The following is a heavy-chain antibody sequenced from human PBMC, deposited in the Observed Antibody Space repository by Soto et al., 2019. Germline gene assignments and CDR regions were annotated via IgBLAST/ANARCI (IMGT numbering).Heavy chain of an antibody. CDR2: ISSSSSTM. CDR1: GFTFNSYT. Sequence: PGGSLRLSCAASGFTFNSYTMNWVRQAPGKGLEWVSYISSSSSTMYYADSVKGRFTISRDNAKNSLYLQMNSLRDEDTAVYYCARAPYYYDSSGYLGVGQWYFDLWGRGTLVTVSS. J-gene: IGHJ2*01. V-gene: IGHV3-48*02. CDR3: ARAPYYYDSSGYLGVGQWYFDL. D-gene: IGHD3-22*01.